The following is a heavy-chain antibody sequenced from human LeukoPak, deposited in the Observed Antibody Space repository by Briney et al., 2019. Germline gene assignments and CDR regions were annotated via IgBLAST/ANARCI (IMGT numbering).Heavy chain of an antibody. CDR2: IYYSGST. CDR3: ARHYDSSGYMARNDAFDI. Sequence: SETLSLTCTVSGGSISSGAYYWSWIRQPPGKGLEWIGYIYYSGSTNYNPSLKSRVTISVDTSKNQFSLKLSSVTAADTAVYYCARHYDSSGYMARNDAFDIWGQGTMVTVSS. D-gene: IGHD3-22*01. J-gene: IGHJ3*02. CDR1: GGSISSGAYY. V-gene: IGHV4-61*08.